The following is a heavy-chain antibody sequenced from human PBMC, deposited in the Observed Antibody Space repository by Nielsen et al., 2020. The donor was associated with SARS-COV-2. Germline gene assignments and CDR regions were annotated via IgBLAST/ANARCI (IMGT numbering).Heavy chain of an antibody. D-gene: IGHD2-2*01. Sequence: WLRQPPGKGLEWIGYIYYSGSTNYNPSLKSRVTISVDKSKNQFSLKLSSVTAADTAVYYCARKLGYCSSTSCYPIYYYMDVWGKGTTVTVSS. CDR3: ARKLGYCSSTSCYPIYYYMDV. J-gene: IGHJ6*03. CDR2: IYYSGST. V-gene: IGHV4-61*05.